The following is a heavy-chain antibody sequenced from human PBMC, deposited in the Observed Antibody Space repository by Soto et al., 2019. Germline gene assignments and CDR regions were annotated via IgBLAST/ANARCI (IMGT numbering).Heavy chain of an antibody. CDR1: GGTFSSYA. J-gene: IGHJ4*02. D-gene: IGHD3-22*01. CDR2: IIPIFGTA. CDR3: AGVGYYYDSSGYYSDY. V-gene: IGHV1-69*06. Sequence: QVQLVQSGAEVKKPGSSVKVSCKASGGTFSSYAISWVRQAPGQGLEWMGGIIPIFGTANYAQKFQGRVTITADKSTSKAYVGLSSLRSEDTAVYYCAGVGYYYDSSGYYSDYWGQGTLVTVSS.